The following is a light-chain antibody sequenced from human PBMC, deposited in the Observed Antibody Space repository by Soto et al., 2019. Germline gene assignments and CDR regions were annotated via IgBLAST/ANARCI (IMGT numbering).Light chain of an antibody. CDR3: QQYGNSPWT. CDR1: QTVGSN. V-gene: IGKV3-15*01. J-gene: IGKJ1*01. CDR2: GAS. Sequence: EIVMTQSPATLSVSPGERATLSCWASQTVGSNLAWYQQKPGQAPRLLIYGASARATGIPARFSGSGSGTDFTLTINRLEPEDFAVYYCQQYGNSPWTFGQGTKVDIK.